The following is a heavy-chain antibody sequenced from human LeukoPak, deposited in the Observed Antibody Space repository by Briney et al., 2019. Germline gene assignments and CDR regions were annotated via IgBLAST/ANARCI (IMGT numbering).Heavy chain of an antibody. D-gene: IGHD6-19*01. CDR1: GFTFSSYE. Sequence: GGSLRLSCAASGFTFSSYEMNWVRQAPGKGLEWVSYISSSSSTIYYADSVKGRFTISRDNAKNSLYLQMNSLRAEDTAVYYCAKSPSSGWYAEYFQHWGQGTLVTVSS. CDR3: AKSPSSGWYAEYFQH. V-gene: IGHV3-48*03. CDR2: ISSSSSTI. J-gene: IGHJ1*01.